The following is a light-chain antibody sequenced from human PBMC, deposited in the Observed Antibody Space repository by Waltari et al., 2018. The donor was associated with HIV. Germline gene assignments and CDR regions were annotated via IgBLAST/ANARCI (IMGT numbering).Light chain of an antibody. CDR2: DNN. Sequence: QSVLTQPPSVSAAPGQKVTISCSGSSSNIGNKYVSWYQQLPGTAPKLLMYDNNKRPSGIPDRFSGSKSGTSATLGITGLQTGDEADYYCGTWDSSLSAGGVFGGGTKLTVL. CDR1: SSNIGNKY. V-gene: IGLV1-51*01. J-gene: IGLJ2*01. CDR3: GTWDSSLSAGGV.